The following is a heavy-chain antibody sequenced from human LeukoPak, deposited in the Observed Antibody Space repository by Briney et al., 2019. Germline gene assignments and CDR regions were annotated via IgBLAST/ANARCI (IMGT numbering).Heavy chain of an antibody. CDR2: INHSGST. J-gene: IGHJ3*02. V-gene: IGHV4-34*01. D-gene: IGHD2-2*01. CDR3: ARSPHSNGTSPRPNDAFDI. CDR1: GGSFSGYY. Sequence: SETLSLTCAVYGGSFSGYYWSWIRQPPGKGLEWIGEINHSGSTNYNPSLKSRVAISVDTSKNQFSLKLSSVTAADTAVYYCARSPHSNGTSPRPNDAFDIWGQGTMVTVSS.